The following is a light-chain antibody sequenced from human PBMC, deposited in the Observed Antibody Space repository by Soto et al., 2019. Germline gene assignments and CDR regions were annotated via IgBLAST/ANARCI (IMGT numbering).Light chain of an antibody. Sequence: QSALTQPASVSGSPGQSITISCTGTGSDLGGYNYVSWYQQHPGKAPKLMIYDVSNRPSGVSNRFSGSKSGNTASLTISGLQAEDEAAYYCSSYTSSTTLLFGGGTQLTVL. V-gene: IGLV2-14*01. CDR2: DVS. J-gene: IGLJ2*01. CDR1: GSDLGGYNY. CDR3: SSYTSSTTLL.